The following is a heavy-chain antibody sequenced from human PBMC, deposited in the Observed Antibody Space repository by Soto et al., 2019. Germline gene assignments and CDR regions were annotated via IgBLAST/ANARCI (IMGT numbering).Heavy chain of an antibody. CDR1: GDSVSSNSAA. Sequence: SQTLSLTCAISGDSVSSNSAAWNWIRQSPPRGLEWLGRTYYRSKWYNDYAVSVKSRITINPDTSKNQFSLQLNSVTPEDTAVYYCARSPGYGDWYYYYGMDVWGQGTTVTVSS. J-gene: IGHJ6*02. D-gene: IGHD4-17*01. V-gene: IGHV6-1*01. CDR2: TYYRSKWYN. CDR3: ARSPGYGDWYYYYGMDV.